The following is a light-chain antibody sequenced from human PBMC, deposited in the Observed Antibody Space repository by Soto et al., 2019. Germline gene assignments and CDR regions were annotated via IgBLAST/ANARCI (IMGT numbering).Light chain of an antibody. CDR3: QTWVNGIAKV. CDR2: LNSDGSH. J-gene: IGLJ2*01. CDR1: SGHSSNS. Sequence: QPVLNQSPSASASLGASVKLTCTLSSGHSSNSIAWHQQQPEKGPRYLMKLNSDGSHSKGAGIPDRFSGSSSGAERYLTIASRQSEYEADYYCQTWVNGIAKVFGGGTKLTVL. V-gene: IGLV4-69*01.